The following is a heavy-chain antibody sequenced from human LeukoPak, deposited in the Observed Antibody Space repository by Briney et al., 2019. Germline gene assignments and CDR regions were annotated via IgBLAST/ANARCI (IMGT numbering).Heavy chain of an antibody. V-gene: IGHV1-18*01. Sequence: ATLKVSCRASGYAFTNYHIAWVRQAPGQGLEWMGWVSTNDGNTVYAQRLQGRVTMTTDTSTSVAYMELRSLTSDDTAVYYCTRAPPGMTMMTDYWGQGTLVTVSS. CDR2: VSTNDGNT. J-gene: IGHJ4*02. CDR1: GYAFTNYH. CDR3: TRAPPGMTMMTDY. D-gene: IGHD3-22*01.